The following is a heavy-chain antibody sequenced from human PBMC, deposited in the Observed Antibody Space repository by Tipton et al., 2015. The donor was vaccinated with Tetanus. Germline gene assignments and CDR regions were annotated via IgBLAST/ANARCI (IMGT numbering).Heavy chain of an antibody. V-gene: IGHV3-48*02. CDR1: GFTFSSYS. CDR3: ARDVAQIYYYYGMDV. D-gene: IGHD2-15*01. J-gene: IGHJ6*02. Sequence: SLRLSCAASGFTFSSYSMNWVRQAPGKGLEWVSYISSSSSTIYYADSVKGRFTISRDNAKNSLYLQMNSLRDEDTAEYYSARDVAQIYYYYGMDVWGQGTSVTGSS. CDR2: ISSSSSTI.